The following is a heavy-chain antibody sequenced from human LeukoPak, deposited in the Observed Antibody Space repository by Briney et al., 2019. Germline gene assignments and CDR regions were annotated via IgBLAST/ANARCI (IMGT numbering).Heavy chain of an antibody. CDR1: GDTSTSYY. Sequence: ASVKVSCKASGDTSTSYYMHWVRQAPGQGLEWMGIINPSGGSRSFAQRFQGRVTMTSDTSTSTVYMELSSLRPEDTAVYYCARAAAGRNWFDPWGQGTLVTVSS. CDR2: INPSGGSR. V-gene: IGHV1-46*01. D-gene: IGHD6-13*01. J-gene: IGHJ5*02. CDR3: ARAAAGRNWFDP.